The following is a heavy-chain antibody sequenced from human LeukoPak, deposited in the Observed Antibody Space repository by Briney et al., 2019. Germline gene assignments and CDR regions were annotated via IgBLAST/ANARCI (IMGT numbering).Heavy chain of an antibody. CDR3: ARENFYDVLTDSFSFGSDYYYYMDV. Sequence: SETLSLTCTVSGGSITNYYWSWIRQPPGKGLEWIGYIYYSGSTNNNPSLKSRVTMSLDTSKNQFSLRLSSVTAADTALYYCARENFYDVLTDSFSFGSDYYYYMDVWGKGTTVTVSS. V-gene: IGHV4-59*12. D-gene: IGHD3-9*01. CDR2: IYYSGST. CDR1: GGSITNYY. J-gene: IGHJ6*03.